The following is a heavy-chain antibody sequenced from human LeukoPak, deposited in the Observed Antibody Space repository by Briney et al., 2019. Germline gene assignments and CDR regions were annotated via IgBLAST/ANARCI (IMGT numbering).Heavy chain of an antibody. J-gene: IGHJ4*02. Sequence: GGSLRLSCAASGLTFSSYEMNWVRQAPGEGLEWISYISSASNMIYYAESVKGRFTISRDNAKNSLYLQMNSLRAEDTAVYYCATASGSWYRYYFDSWGQGILVTVSS. CDR2: ISSASNMI. CDR3: ATASGSWYRYYFDS. V-gene: IGHV3-48*03. CDR1: GLTFSSYE. D-gene: IGHD6-13*01.